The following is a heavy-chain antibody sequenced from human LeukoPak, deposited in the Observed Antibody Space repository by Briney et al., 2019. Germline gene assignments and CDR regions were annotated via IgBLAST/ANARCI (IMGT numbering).Heavy chain of an antibody. CDR2: ISSSGSTI. J-gene: IGHJ4*02. CDR3: ARARGKDYYDSSGYNDY. D-gene: IGHD3-22*01. CDR1: GFTFSSYE. Sequence: PGGSLRLSCAASGFTFSSYEMNWVRQAPGKGLEWVSYISSSGSTIYYADSVKGRFTISRDNAKNSLYLQMNSLRAEDTAVYYCARARGKDYYDSSGYNDYWGQGTLVTVSS. V-gene: IGHV3-48*03.